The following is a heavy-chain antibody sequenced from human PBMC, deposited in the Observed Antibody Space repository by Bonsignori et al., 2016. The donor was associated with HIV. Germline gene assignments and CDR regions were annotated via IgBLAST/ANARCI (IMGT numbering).Heavy chain of an antibody. CDR2: IYHSGTT. J-gene: IGHJ4*02. Sequence: QVQLQESGPGLVKPSGTLSLTCAVSGDSIRSSNWWTWVRQSPGEGREWIGEIYHSGTTNYNPSLRSRVTISVDKSKNQFSLKLGSVTAADTAVYYCARGNPSTANDYWGQGTLVTVSS. V-gene: IGHV4-4*02. CDR3: ARGNPSTANDY. CDR1: GDSIRSSNW.